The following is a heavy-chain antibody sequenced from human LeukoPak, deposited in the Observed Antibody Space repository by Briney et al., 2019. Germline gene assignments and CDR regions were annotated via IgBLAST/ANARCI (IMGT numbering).Heavy chain of an antibody. V-gene: IGHV4-59*08. J-gene: IGHJ5*02. CDR2: IYYSGST. CDR3: ARLKRSSAYYDPNWFDP. Sequence: SENLSLTCTVSGGSISSYYWSWIRQPPGKGLEWIGYIYYSGSTNYNPSLKSRVTISVDTSKNQFSLKLSSVTAADTAVYYCARLKRSSAYYDPNWFDPWGQGTLVTVSS. D-gene: IGHD3-3*01. CDR1: GGSISSYY.